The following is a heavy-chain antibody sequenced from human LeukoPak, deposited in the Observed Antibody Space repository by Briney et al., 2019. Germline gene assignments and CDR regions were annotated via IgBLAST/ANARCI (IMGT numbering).Heavy chain of an antibody. J-gene: IGHJ4*02. CDR1: GFTFSRSW. CDR3: ARARYSSGWYYFDY. D-gene: IGHD6-19*01. V-gene: IGHV3-7*01. CDR2: IKQDGNGE. Sequence: PGGSLRLSCAASGFTFSRSWMSWVRQAPGKGLEWVANIKQDGNGEHYVDTVKGRFTISRDNSKNTLYLQMNSLRAEDTAVYYCARARYSSGWYYFDYWGQGTLVTVSS.